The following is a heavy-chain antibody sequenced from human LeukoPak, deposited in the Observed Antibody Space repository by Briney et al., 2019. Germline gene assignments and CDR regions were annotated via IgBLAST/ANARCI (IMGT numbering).Heavy chain of an antibody. CDR1: GGSISSSSYY. Sequence: SETLSLTCTVSGGSISSSSYYWGCIRQPPGKGLEWIGSIYYSGSTYYNPSLKSRVTISVDTSKNQFSLKLSSVTAADTAVYYCARVKGRIDAFDIWGQGTMVTVSS. CDR3: ARVKGRIDAFDI. CDR2: IYYSGST. V-gene: IGHV4-39*07. J-gene: IGHJ3*02. D-gene: IGHD2/OR15-2a*01.